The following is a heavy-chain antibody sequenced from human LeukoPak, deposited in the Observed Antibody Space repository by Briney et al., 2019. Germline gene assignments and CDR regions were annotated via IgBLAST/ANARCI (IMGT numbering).Heavy chain of an antibody. J-gene: IGHJ6*03. Sequence: SETLSLTCAVYGGSFSGYYWSWIRQPAGKGLEWIGRIYTSGSTNYNPSLKSRVTMSVDTSKNQFSLKLSSVTAADTAVYYCARDSGYYFPYYYYYYMDVWGKGTTVTISS. CDR3: ARDSGYYFPYYYYYYMDV. V-gene: IGHV4-4*07. D-gene: IGHD3-22*01. CDR1: GGSFSGYY. CDR2: IYTSGST.